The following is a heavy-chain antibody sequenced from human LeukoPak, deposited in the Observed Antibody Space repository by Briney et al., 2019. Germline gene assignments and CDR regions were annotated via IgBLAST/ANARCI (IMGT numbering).Heavy chain of an antibody. D-gene: IGHD6-19*01. J-gene: IGHJ4*02. V-gene: IGHV1-69*05. CDR1: GGAFSSYA. Sequence: GSSVKVSFKASGGAFSSYAISWGRRAPGQGGEGMGRIIPIFGTANYSQKFQGSVTITTDESTSTAYMELSSLRSEDTAVYSCARDISSGWYENDYWGQGTLVTVSS. CDR2: IIPIFGTA. CDR3: ARDISSGWYENDY.